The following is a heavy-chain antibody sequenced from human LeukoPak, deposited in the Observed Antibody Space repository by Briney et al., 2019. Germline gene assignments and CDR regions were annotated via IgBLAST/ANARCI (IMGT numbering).Heavy chain of an antibody. CDR1: GGSFSGYY. Sequence: PSETLSLTCAVYGGSFSGYYWSWIRQPPGKGLGWIGEINHSGSTNYNPSLKSRVTISVDTSKNQFSLKLSSVTAADTAVYYCARAVVPAAQLPHWFDPWGQGTLVTVSS. J-gene: IGHJ5*02. CDR2: INHSGST. V-gene: IGHV4-34*01. D-gene: IGHD2-2*01. CDR3: ARAVVPAAQLPHWFDP.